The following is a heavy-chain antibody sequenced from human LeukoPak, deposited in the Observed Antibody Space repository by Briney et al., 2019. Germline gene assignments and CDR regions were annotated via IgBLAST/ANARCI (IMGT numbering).Heavy chain of an antibody. Sequence: GGSLRLSCAASGFTFSSYGMHWVRQAPGKGLEWVAVISYDGSNKYYADSVKGRFTISRDNSKNSLYLQMNSLRDEDTAVYYCARGITMIVQKINAMYVWGQGTTVTVSS. D-gene: IGHD3-22*01. CDR1: GFTFSSYG. CDR3: ARGITMIVQKINAMYV. V-gene: IGHV3-30*03. CDR2: ISYDGSNK. J-gene: IGHJ6*02.